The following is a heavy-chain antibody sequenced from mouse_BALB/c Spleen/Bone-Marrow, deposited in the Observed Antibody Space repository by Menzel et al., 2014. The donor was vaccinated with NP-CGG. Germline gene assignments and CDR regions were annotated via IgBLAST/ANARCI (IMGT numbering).Heavy chain of an antibody. CDR2: INPNNSGT. J-gene: IGHJ1*01. CDR1: GDIFTSYY. D-gene: IGHD2-4*01. CDR3: ARGRYDSDGWYFDV. Sequence: QVQLQQSGAEMVKPGASVKLSCKASGDIFTSYYMYWVKQRPGQGLEWIWGINPNNSGTNFNEKFKSEATLTVDKSSSTAYMELSSLTSEDSAVYYCARGRYDSDGWYFDVWGAGTTVTVSS. V-gene: IGHV1-53*01.